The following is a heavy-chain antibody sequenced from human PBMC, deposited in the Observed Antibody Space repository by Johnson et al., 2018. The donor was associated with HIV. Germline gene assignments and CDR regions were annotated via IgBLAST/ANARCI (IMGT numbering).Heavy chain of an antibody. CDR1: GFTFDDYG. CDR3: ARAVGGSYHDAFDS. CDR2: INWNGGRT. D-gene: IGHD1-26*01. Sequence: VQLVESGGGVVRPGGSLRLSCAASGFTFDDYGMSWVRQPPGKGLEWVSGINWNGGRTGYADSVKGRLTLSRDNAKNSLYLQMNSLRAEDTALYYCARAVGGSYHDAFDSWGQGTAVTVSP. J-gene: IGHJ3*02. V-gene: IGHV3-20*04.